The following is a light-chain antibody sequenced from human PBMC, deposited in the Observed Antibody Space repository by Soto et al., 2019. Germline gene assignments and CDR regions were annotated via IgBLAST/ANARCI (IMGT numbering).Light chain of an antibody. J-gene: IGLJ2*01. CDR1: SSDVGGYNY. Sequence: SALTQPASVSGSPGQSITISCTGTSSDVGGYNYVSWYQQHPGKTPKLMIYEVSNRPSGVSNRFSGSKSGNTASLTISGLQAEDEADYYCGSYTSSSTLVFGGGTKLTVL. CDR3: GSYTSSSTLV. CDR2: EVS. V-gene: IGLV2-14*01.